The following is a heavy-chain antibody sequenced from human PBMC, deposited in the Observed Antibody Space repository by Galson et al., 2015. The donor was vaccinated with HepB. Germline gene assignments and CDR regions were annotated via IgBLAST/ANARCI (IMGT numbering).Heavy chain of an antibody. Sequence: SLRLSCAASGFTFSSYAMHWVRQAPGKGLEWVAVISYDGSNKYYADSVKGRFTISRDNSKNTLYLQMNSLRAEDTAVYYCARDGYGGNFDAFDIWGQGTMVTVSS. CDR3: ARDGYGGNFDAFDI. CDR2: ISYDGSNK. V-gene: IGHV3-30-3*01. D-gene: IGHD4-23*01. J-gene: IGHJ3*02. CDR1: GFTFSSYA.